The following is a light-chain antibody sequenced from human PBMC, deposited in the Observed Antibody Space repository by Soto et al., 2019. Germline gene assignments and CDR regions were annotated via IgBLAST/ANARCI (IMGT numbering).Light chain of an antibody. CDR1: SSDIGDYNF. V-gene: IGLV2-14*03. Sequence: QSVLTQPTSVSGSPGQSITISCTGSSSDIGDYNFVSWYQLHPGKAPKLLIYAVSNRPSGISDRFSGSKSGNTASLTISGLQTEDEADYFCSSFASSDTVIFGGGTKLTVL. CDR2: AVS. J-gene: IGLJ2*01. CDR3: SSFASSDTVI.